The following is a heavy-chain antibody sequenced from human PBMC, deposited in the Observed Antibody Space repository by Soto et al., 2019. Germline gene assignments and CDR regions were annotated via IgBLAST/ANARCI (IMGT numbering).Heavy chain of an antibody. CDR2: ISGSSSTI. CDR3: ARLPYGSGSYLDSEKDY. CDR1: GFTFSSYS. J-gene: IGHJ4*02. D-gene: IGHD3-10*01. Sequence: GGSLRLSCAASGFTFSSYSINWVRQAPGKGLEWVSYISGSSSTIYYADSVKGRFTISRDNAKNSLYLQMNSLRAEDTAVYYCARLPYGSGSYLDSEKDYWGQGTLVTVS. V-gene: IGHV3-48*01.